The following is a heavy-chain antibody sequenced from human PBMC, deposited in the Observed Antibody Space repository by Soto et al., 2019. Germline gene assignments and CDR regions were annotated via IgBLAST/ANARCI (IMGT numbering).Heavy chain of an antibody. CDR2: ISWNSGSI. CDR3: AKEGGDYYFDY. D-gene: IGHD3-16*01. CDR1: GFTFDDYA. Sequence: ESGGGLVQPGRSLRLSCAASGFTFDDYAMHWVRQAPGKGLEWVSGISWNSGSIGYADSVKGRFTISRDNAKNSLYLQMNSLRAEDTALYYCAKEGGDYYFDYWGQGTLVTVSS. V-gene: IGHV3-9*01. J-gene: IGHJ4*02.